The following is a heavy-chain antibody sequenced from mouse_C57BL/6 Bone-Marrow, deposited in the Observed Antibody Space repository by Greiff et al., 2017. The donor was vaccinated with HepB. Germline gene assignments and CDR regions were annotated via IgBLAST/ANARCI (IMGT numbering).Heavy chain of an antibody. CDR2: IWWDDDK. J-gene: IGHJ4*01. CDR3: ARSIITTVVATDYAMDY. D-gene: IGHD1-1*01. CDR1: GFSLSTFGMG. V-gene: IGHV8-8*01. Sequence: QVTLKESGPGILQPSQTLSLTCSFSGFSLSTFGMGVGWIRQPSGQGLEWLAHIWWDDDKYYNPALKSRLTISKDTSKNQVFLKIANVDTADTATYYCARSIITTVVATDYAMDYWGQGTSVTVSS.